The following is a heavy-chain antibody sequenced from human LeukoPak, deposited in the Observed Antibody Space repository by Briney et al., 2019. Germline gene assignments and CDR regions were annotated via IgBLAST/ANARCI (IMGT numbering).Heavy chain of an antibody. V-gene: IGHV1-8*01. Sequence: ASVKVSCKASGYTFTSYDINWVRQATGQGLEWMGWMNPNSGKTGYAQKFQGRVTMTRNTSISTAYMELSSLRSEDTAVYYCARSIETLTYSSSWYFPVDYWGQGTLVTVSS. J-gene: IGHJ4*02. D-gene: IGHD6-13*01. CDR3: ARSIETLTYSSSWYFPVDY. CDR1: GYTFTSYD. CDR2: MNPNSGKT.